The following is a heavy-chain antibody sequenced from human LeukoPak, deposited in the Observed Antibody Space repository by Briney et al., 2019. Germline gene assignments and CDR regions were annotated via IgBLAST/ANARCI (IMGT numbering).Heavy chain of an antibody. J-gene: IGHJ1*01. CDR2: IYSGGST. CDR3: ARTDETAPAEDFQH. CDR1: GFSVSSNY. Sequence: QPGGSLRLSCAASGFSVSSNYMSWVRQAPGKGLGWVSVIYSGGSTYYADSVKGRFTISRDNSKNTLYLQMKSLRAEDTAVYYCARTDETAPAEDFQHWGQGTLVTVSS. V-gene: IGHV3-53*01. D-gene: IGHD2-21*02.